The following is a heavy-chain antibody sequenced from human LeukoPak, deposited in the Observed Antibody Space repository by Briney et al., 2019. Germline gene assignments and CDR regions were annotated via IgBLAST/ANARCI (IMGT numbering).Heavy chain of an antibody. D-gene: IGHD6-6*01. CDR2: IGTNHDT. CDR1: GFSVATYG. Sequence: GGSLRLSCVASGFSVATYGMYWVRQAAGRGLEWVSAIGTNHDTYYLGSVKGRFTISRENAKNSFSLQMNYLRVEDTAVYYCTREWRGIASHYDGMDVWGQGATVTVSS. CDR3: TREWRGIASHYDGMDV. J-gene: IGHJ6*02. V-gene: IGHV3-13*01.